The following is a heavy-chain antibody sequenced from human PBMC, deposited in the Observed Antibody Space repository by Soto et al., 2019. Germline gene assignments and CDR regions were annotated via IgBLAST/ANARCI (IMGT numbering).Heavy chain of an antibody. CDR1: GFTFSSYG. D-gene: IGHD1-26*01. Sequence: PGGSLRLSCAASGFTFSSYGMHWVRQAPGKGLEWVAAISYDGSNKYYADSVKGRFTISRDNSKNTLYLQMNSLRAEDTAVYYCAKGGGAIVGATTNYYFDYWGQGTLVTVSS. CDR2: ISYDGSNK. J-gene: IGHJ4*02. CDR3: AKGGGAIVGATTNYYFDY. V-gene: IGHV3-30*18.